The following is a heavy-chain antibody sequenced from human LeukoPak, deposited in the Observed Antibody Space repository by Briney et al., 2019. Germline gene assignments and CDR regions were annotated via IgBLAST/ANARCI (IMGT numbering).Heavy chain of an antibody. V-gene: IGHV4-59*01. D-gene: IGHD1-26*01. J-gene: IGHJ6*02. CDR3: ARGRSNYYGMDV. CDR2: IYYNGNT. Sequence: SETLSLTCTVSGGSINSYYWNSIRRPPGKGLEWIGYIYYNGNTNYSPSLKSRVTMSVDTSKNLFSLKVSSVTAADTAVYYCARGRSNYYGMDVWGQGTTVTVSS. CDR1: GGSINSYY.